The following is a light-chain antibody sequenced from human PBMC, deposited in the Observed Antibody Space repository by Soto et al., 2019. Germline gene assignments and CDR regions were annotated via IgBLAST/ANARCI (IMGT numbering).Light chain of an antibody. Sequence: DIQMTQSPSSLSASVGDRVTITCRASQSLSSWLAGYQQKPGKAPKLLIYDVSSLERGGPSRVSGSGAGTEVSLTISSLQPDDVATYYCQQYNRYSLTFGQGTRLEIK. CDR1: QSLSSW. V-gene: IGKV1-5*01. J-gene: IGKJ5*01. CDR2: DVS. CDR3: QQYNRYSLT.